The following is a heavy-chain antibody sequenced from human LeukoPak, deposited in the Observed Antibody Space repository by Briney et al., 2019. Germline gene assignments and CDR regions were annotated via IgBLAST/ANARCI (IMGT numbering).Heavy chain of an antibody. V-gene: IGHV3-30*02. Sequence: GGSLRLSCAASGFTFSSYGMHWVRQAPGKGLEWVAFIRYDGSNKYYADSVKGRFTISRDNSKNTLYLQMNSLRAEDTAVYYCSRGPSGYHNTGGQGTLVTVSS. CDR1: GFTFSSYG. CDR3: SRGPSGYHNT. CDR2: IRYDGSNK. J-gene: IGHJ4*02. D-gene: IGHD5-12*01.